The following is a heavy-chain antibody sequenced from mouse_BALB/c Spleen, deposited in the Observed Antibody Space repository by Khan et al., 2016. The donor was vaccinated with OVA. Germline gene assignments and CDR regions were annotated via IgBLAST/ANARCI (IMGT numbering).Heavy chain of an antibody. CDR3: ARGEALDYLDY. V-gene: IGHV1S132*01. CDR2: IYPGTDNT. J-gene: IGHJ2*01. CDR1: GYIFTSYW. D-gene: IGHD3-2*02. Sequence: VQLQQSGAELVRPGASVKLSCKTSGYIFTSYWIHWVKQRSGQGLEWIARIYPGTDNTYFNEKLKDKATLTADKSSSTAYMHLSSLKSEDSAVYVCARGEALDYLDYWGQGTTLTVSS.